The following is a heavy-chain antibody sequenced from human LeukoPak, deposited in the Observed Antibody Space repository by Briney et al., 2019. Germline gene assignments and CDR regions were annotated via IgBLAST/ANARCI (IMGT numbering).Heavy chain of an antibody. CDR3: ARDYSSGWYADFDY. CDR1: GFTFSSYW. J-gene: IGHJ4*02. CDR2: INSDGSST. D-gene: IGHD6-19*01. V-gene: IGHV3-74*01. Sequence: QTGGSLGLSCAASGFTFSSYWMHWVRQAPGKGLVWVSRINSDGSSTSYADSVKGRFTTSRDNAKNTLYLQMNSLRAEDTAVYYCARDYSSGWYADFDYWGQGTLVTVSS.